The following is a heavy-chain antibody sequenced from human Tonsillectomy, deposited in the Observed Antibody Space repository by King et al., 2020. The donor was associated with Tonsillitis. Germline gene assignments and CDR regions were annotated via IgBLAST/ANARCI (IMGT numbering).Heavy chain of an antibody. J-gene: IGHJ4*02. CDR2: ISNSGGNT. D-gene: IGHD6-19*01. CDR1: GFTFSSYA. V-gene: IGHV3-23*04. Sequence: VQLVESGGGLVQPGGSLRLSCAASGFTFSSYAMSWVRQAPGKGLEWVSGISNSGGNTYYADSVKGRFTISRDNSKNTLYLQMNSLQAGDTAAYYCAKDGHSSGWYYFDYWGQGTLVTVSS. CDR3: AKDGHSSGWYYFDY.